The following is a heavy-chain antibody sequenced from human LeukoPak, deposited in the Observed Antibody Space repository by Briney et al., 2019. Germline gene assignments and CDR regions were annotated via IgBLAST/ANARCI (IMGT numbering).Heavy chain of an antibody. D-gene: IGHD2-15*01. J-gene: IGHJ2*01. CDR2: IDDSRST. V-gene: IGHV4-39*01. Sequence: PSETLSLTCSVSGGPIDSRSYSWGWIRQPPGKGLEYIGSIDDSRSTFYDPSLKSQVSISVDTSNNQFSLRLSSVTAADTAVYYCARLKRGYCSDGSCFSLYWFVDLWGRGTLLAVSS. CDR1: GGPIDSRSYS. CDR3: ARLKRGYCSDGSCFSLYWFVDL.